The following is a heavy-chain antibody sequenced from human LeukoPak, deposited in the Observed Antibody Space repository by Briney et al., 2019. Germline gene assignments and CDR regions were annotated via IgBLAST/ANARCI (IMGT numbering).Heavy chain of an antibody. D-gene: IGHD2/OR15-2a*01. J-gene: IGHJ4*02. CDR1: GFTFLSYA. V-gene: IGHV3-74*01. CDR2: INSDGSWT. CDR3: VSFYETY. Sequence: GGSLRLSRSASGFTFLSYAMHWVRQAPGKGLVWVSHINSDGSWTSYADSVKGRFTISKDNAKNTVYLQMNSLRAEDTAVYYCVSFYETYWGRETLVTVSS.